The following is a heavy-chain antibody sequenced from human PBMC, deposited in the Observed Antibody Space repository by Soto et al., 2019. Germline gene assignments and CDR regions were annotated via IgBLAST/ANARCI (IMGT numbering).Heavy chain of an antibody. V-gene: IGHV4-34*01. J-gene: IGHJ6*02. D-gene: IGHD1-26*01. Sequence: SETLSLTCAVYGGSFSGYYWSWIRQPPGKGLEWIGEINHSGSTNYNPSLKSRVTISVATSKNQFSLKLSSVTAADTAVYYCARAALSGSYYYYYYYGMDVWGQGTTVTVSS. CDR1: GGSFSGYY. CDR2: INHSGST. CDR3: ARAALSGSYYYYYYYGMDV.